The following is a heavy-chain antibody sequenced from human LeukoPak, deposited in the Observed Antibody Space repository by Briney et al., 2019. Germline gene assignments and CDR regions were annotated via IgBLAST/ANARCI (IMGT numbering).Heavy chain of an antibody. CDR2: ISYDGSNK. J-gene: IGHJ4*02. Sequence: GGSLRLSCAASGFTFSTYAMHWVRQAPGKGLEWVAVISYDGSNKRYADSVKGRFTISRDNSKNTLYLQMNSLRAEDTAVYYCATEGQYYDSSGYPTWTFDSWGQGTLVTVSS. CDR1: GFTFSTYA. CDR3: ATEGQYYDSSGYPTWTFDS. D-gene: IGHD3-22*01. V-gene: IGHV3-30*14.